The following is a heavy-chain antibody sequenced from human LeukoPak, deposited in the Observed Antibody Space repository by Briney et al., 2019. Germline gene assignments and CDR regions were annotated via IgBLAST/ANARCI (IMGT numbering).Heavy chain of an antibody. Sequence: ASVKVSCKASGYTFTGYYMHRVRQAPGQGLEWMGWINPNSGGTNYAQKFQGRVTMTRDTSISTAYMELSRLRSDDTAVYYCARDKTTVTTFYYYYMDVWGKGTTVTVSS. J-gene: IGHJ6*03. V-gene: IGHV1-2*02. D-gene: IGHD4-17*01. CDR2: INPNSGGT. CDR1: GYTFTGYY. CDR3: ARDKTTVTTFYYYYMDV.